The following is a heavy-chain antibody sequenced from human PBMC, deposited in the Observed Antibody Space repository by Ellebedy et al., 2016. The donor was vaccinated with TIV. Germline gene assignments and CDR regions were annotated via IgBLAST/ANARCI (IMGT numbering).Heavy chain of an antibody. CDR3: ATTSIICGGDCYSNFDY. J-gene: IGHJ4*02. CDR1: GGSVSSGSYY. Sequence: MPSETLSLTCTVSGGSVSSGSYYWSWIRQPPGKGLEWIGYIYYSGSTNYNPSLKSRVTISVDTSKNQFSLKLSSVTAADTAVYYCATTSIICGGDCYSNFDYWGQGTLVTVSS. V-gene: IGHV4-61*01. D-gene: IGHD2-21*02. CDR2: IYYSGST.